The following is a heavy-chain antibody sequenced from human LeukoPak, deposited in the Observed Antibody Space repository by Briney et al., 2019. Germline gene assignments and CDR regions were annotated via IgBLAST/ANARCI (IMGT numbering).Heavy chain of an antibody. J-gene: IGHJ4*02. CDR3: ARDPGGGNGRFDY. Sequence: SETLSLTCAVYGGSFSGYYWSWIRQPPGKGLEWIGEINHSGSTNYNPSLKSRVTIPVDTSKNQFSLKLSSVTAADTAVYYCARDPGGGNGRFDYWGQGTLVTVSS. V-gene: IGHV4-34*01. D-gene: IGHD2-15*01. CDR2: INHSGST. CDR1: GGSFSGYY.